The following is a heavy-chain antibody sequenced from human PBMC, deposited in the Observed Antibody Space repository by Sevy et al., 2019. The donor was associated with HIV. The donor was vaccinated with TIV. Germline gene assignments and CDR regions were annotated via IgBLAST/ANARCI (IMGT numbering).Heavy chain of an antibody. CDR3: ARDFCSGGSCYYAFVY. J-gene: IGHJ4*02. Sequence: ASVKVSCRGSGYTFNNYIIYWVRQAPGQSLEWMGCVNTASGDTKYSQKFQGRLIITTDTSARTVYMELNSLRSEDTALYFCARDFCSGGSCYYAFVYWGQGTLVTVSS. CDR2: VNTASGDT. V-gene: IGHV1-3*04. CDR1: GYTFNNYI. D-gene: IGHD2-15*01.